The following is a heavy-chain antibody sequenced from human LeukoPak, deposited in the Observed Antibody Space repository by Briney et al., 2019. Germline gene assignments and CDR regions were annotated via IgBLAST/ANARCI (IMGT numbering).Heavy chain of an antibody. J-gene: IGHJ4*02. D-gene: IGHD1-26*01. CDR3: AREWEGFDY. V-gene: IGHV3-9*01. CDR1: GFTFDDYA. Sequence: SLRLSCAASGFTFDDYAMHWVRQAPGKGLEWVSGISWNSGSIGYTDSVKGRFTISRDNAKNSLYLQMNSLRAEDTAVYYCAREWEGFDYWGQGTLVTVSS. CDR2: ISWNSGSI.